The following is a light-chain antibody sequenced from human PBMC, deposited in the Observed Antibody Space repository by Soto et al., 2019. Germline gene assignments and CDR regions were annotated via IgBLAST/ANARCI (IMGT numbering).Light chain of an antibody. Sequence: DIQMTQSPTSLSASVGDRVTITCRASQGIRNFVAWYQQKPGKAPKLLIYAASTLQSGVTSRFSGSGSETDFTLTINSPQPEDVETHSCQKSRSVPVFGPRTKVEIK. CDR2: AAS. V-gene: IGKV1-27*01. CDR3: QKSRSVPV. CDR1: QGIRNF. J-gene: IGKJ3*01.